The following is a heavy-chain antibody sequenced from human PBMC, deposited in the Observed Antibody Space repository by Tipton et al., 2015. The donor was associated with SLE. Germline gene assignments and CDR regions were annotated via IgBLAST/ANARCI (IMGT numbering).Heavy chain of an antibody. Sequence: GSLRLSCTASGFTFGGYDMHWVRQVTGKGLEWVSGIDTGGDTDYSDSVKGRFTVSRDNAKNSLYLQMHSLRDGDTAVYYCARDSGASAAPDVWGQGTTVTV. V-gene: IGHV3-13*04. CDR1: GFTFGGYD. CDR3: ARDSGASAAPDV. CDR2: IDTGGDT. J-gene: IGHJ6*02.